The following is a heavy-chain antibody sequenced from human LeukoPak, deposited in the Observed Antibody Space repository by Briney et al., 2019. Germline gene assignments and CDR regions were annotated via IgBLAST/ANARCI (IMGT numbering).Heavy chain of an antibody. Sequence: SETLSLTCTVSGGSIRSSYYYWGWIRQPPGKGLEWIGSIYYSGSTYYNPSLKSRVTISVDTSKNQFSLKLSSVTAADTAVYYCAAAMATTRGFDYWGQGTLVTVSS. CDR1: GGSIRSSYYY. V-gene: IGHV4-39*01. CDR3: AAAMATTRGFDY. D-gene: IGHD5-24*01. CDR2: IYYSGST. J-gene: IGHJ4*02.